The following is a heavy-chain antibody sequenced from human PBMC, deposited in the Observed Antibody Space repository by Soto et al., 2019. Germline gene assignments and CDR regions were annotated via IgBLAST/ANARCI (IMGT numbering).Heavy chain of an antibody. CDR3: AKDRGSGTLRYYGMDV. J-gene: IGHJ6*02. CDR1: GFSFSSYA. Sequence: QEQLVESGGGVVQPGMSLRLSCAASGFSFSSYAVHWVRQAPGKGLEWVAVMSYDETKINYEDSVKGRFTISRDNSKNTLFLQMNGLRPEDTAVYFCAKDRGSGTLRYYGMDVWGRGPPVTVSS. V-gene: IGHV3-30*18. D-gene: IGHD3-10*01. CDR2: MSYDETKI.